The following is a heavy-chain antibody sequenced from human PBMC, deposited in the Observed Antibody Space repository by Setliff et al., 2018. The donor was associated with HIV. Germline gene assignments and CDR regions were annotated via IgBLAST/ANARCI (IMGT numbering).Heavy chain of an antibody. V-gene: IGHV1-46*01. Sequence: ASVKVSCKASGYTFPSFYVHWVRQAPGQGLEWMGIINPTSGNTTYAQNFQGRVTLTRDTSTSTVYMELSRLKSDDTAVYYCARDWERGQYSRSAVGGYYYYYMDVWGKGTTVTVSS. D-gene: IGHD6-6*01. CDR1: GYTFPSFY. CDR2: INPTSGNT. CDR3: ARDWERGQYSRSAVGGYYYYYMDV. J-gene: IGHJ6*03.